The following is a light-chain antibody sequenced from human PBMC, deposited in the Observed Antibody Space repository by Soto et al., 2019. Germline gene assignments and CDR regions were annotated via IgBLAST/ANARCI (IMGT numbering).Light chain of an antibody. CDR2: SNN. V-gene: IGLV1-47*02. CDR3: AAWDDSLSAYVV. Sequence: QSVLTQPPSASGTPGQRVTISCSGSSSNIGSNYVYWYQQLPGTAPELLIYSNNQRPSGVPDRFSGSKSGTSASLAISGLWSEDEADYYCAAWDDSLSAYVVFGGGTKLTVL. CDR1: SSNIGSNY. J-gene: IGLJ2*01.